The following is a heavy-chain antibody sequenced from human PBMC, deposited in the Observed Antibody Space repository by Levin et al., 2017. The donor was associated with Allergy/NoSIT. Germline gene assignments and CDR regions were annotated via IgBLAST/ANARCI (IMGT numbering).Heavy chain of an antibody. V-gene: IGHV1-69*13. D-gene: IGHD5-12*01. Sequence: VASVKVSCKASGGTFSSYAISWVRQAPGQGLEWMGGIIPIFGTANYAQKFQGRVTITADESTSTAYMELSSLRSEDTAVYYCASKEVATITSSYDYYGMDVWGQGTTVTVSS. CDR1: GGTFSSYA. J-gene: IGHJ6*02. CDR3: ASKEVATITSSYDYYGMDV. CDR2: IIPIFGTA.